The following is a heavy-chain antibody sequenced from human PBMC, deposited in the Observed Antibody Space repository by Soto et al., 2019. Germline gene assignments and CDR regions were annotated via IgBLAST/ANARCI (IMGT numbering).Heavy chain of an antibody. V-gene: IGHV3-23*01. J-gene: IGHJ4*02. CDR1: GFTFSSYA. D-gene: IGHD2-2*01. CDR2: ITDSGDRT. Sequence: GGSLRLSCAASGFTFSSYAMSWVRQAPGKGLEWVSAITDSGDRTYYLDSVKGRFTISRDSLKNTLYLQMNSLRAEDTAIYYSAKLSRTSCYAPIDYWGPGTLVTVSS. CDR3: AKLSRTSCYAPIDY.